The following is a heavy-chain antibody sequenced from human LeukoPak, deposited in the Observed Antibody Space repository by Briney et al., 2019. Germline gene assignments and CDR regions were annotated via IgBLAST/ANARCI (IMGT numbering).Heavy chain of an antibody. CDR2: IIPIFGTA. D-gene: IGHD6-13*01. CDR1: GGTFSSYA. CDR3: ARVGIAAAGYDY. Sequence: SVKVSCKASGGTFSSYAISWVRQAPGQGLEWMGGIIPIFGTANYAQKFQGRVTITADESTSTAYMELSGLRSEDTAVYYCARVGIAAAGYDYWGQGTLVTVSS. V-gene: IGHV1-69*13. J-gene: IGHJ4*02.